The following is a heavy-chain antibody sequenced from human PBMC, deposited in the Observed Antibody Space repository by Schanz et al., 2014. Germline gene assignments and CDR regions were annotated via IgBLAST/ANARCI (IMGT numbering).Heavy chain of an antibody. CDR1: GYSFSAYY. CDR3: VRELSGGTFDY. V-gene: IGHV1-2*06. Sequence: QVQLVQSGAELKNPGASVKVSCKASGYSFSAYYIHWMRQAPGQGVEWLGRFPHISQKFQGRVTMTRDTSSTTAYMELNSLRSDDTAVYYCVRELSGGTFDYWGQGALVTVSS. CDR2: FP. D-gene: IGHD1-1*01. J-gene: IGHJ4*02.